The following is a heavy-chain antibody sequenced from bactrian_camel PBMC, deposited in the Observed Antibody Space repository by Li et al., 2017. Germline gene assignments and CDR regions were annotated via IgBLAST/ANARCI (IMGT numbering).Heavy chain of an antibody. D-gene: IGHD6*01. CDR3: AADHGTSRSSCTVVAATQY. CDR2: VNSGGRT. J-gene: IGHJ4*01. V-gene: IGHV3S53*01. CDR1: GYLLSNSD. Sequence: HVQLVESGGGSVQAGESLRLSCAVSGYLLSNSDYLLAWFRQAPGKEREGVAVVNSGGRTSYLSVVMDRFTISRDNAKGTLTLQIRSLKPEDTAMYYCAADHGTSRSSCTVVAATQYWGQGTQVTVS.